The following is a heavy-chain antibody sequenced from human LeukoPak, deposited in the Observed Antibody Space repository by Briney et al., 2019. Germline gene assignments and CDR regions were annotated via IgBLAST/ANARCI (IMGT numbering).Heavy chain of an antibody. Sequence: GRSLRLSCAASGFTFSSYAMHWVRQAPGKGLEYVSAISSNGGSTYYANSVKGRFTISRDNSKNTLYLQMGSLRAEDMAVYYCARAGAAGTSSISGQGTMVTVSS. V-gene: IGHV3-64*01. CDR1: GFTFSSYA. J-gene: IGHJ3*02. D-gene: IGHD6-13*01. CDR2: ISSNGGST. CDR3: ARAGAAGTSSI.